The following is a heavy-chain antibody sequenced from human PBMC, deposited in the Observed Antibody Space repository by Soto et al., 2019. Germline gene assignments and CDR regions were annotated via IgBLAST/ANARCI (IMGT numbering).Heavy chain of an antibody. V-gene: IGHV4-4*02. Sequence: PSETLSLTCAVSGGSISSSNWWSWVRQPPGKGLEWIGEIYHSGSTNYNPSLKSRVTISVDKSKNQFSLKLSSVTAADTAVYYCARVYLERGHDAFDIWGQGTMVTVSS. CDR3: ARVYLERGHDAFDI. CDR2: IYHSGST. CDR1: GGSISSSNW. D-gene: IGHD1-1*01. J-gene: IGHJ3*02.